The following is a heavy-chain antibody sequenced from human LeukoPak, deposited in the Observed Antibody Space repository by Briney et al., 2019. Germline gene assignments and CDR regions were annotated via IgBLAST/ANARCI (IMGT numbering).Heavy chain of an antibody. D-gene: IGHD1-26*01. CDR1: GYTLTGYY. Sequence: ASVKVSCKASGYTLTGYYIHWVRQAPGQGLEWMGRINPDSGATNYAQKFQGRVTMTRDTSISTAYMELSRLRSDDTAVYYCAREAPLNPGAHFDYWGQGTLVTVSS. CDR2: INPDSGAT. CDR3: AREAPLNPGAHFDY. J-gene: IGHJ4*02. V-gene: IGHV1-2*06.